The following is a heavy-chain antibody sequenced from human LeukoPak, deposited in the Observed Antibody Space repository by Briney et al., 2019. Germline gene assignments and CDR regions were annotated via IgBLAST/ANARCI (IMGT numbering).Heavy chain of an antibody. J-gene: IGHJ3*02. CDR2: ISDSGGYT. Sequence: GGSLRLSCAASGFIFNNYAMRWVRQAPGKGLEWVSGISDSGGYTYYADPVKGRITISRDSSKNTLYLQMNSLRAEDTAVYYCAKPRDYGLDAFDIWGQGTMVTVSS. D-gene: IGHD4-17*01. CDR1: GFIFNNYA. V-gene: IGHV3-23*01. CDR3: AKPRDYGLDAFDI.